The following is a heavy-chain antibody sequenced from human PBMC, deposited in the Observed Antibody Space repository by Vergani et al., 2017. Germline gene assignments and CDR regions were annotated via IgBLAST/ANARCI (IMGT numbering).Heavy chain of an antibody. Sequence: QVQLQQWGGGLLKPSETLSLTCVVNGGSFTSYHWTWIRQSPGEGLEWVGDIDHTGRPDSNPSLKSRLTMSVDKSRNLFSLTLNSVTATDTAIYFCARVNTETNGHLYYYYYMDVWGQGTAVTVS. CDR1: GGSFTSYH. CDR3: ARVNTETNGHLYYYYYMDV. J-gene: IGHJ6*03. V-gene: IGHV4-34*01. D-gene: IGHD4-11*01. CDR2: IDHTGRP.